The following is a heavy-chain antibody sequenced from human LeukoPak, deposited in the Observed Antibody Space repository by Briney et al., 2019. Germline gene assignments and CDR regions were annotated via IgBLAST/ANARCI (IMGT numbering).Heavy chain of an antibody. J-gene: IGHJ4*02. CDR3: AKARITGTTGWGDVWDY. CDR1: GFHFCSYW. D-gene: IGHD1-20*01. CDR2: KKQDGSEK. Sequence: GSLGTSFAALGFHFCSYWMSWVRPAPGKGPGWVANKKQDGSEKYYVDSVKGRFTISRDNSKNTLYVQMNSLRAEDTAVYYCAKARITGTTGWGDVWDYWGQGTLVTVSS. V-gene: IGHV3-7*03.